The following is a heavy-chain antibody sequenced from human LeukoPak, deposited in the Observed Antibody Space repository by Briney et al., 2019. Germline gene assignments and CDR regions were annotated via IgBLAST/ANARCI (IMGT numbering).Heavy chain of an antibody. Sequence: TGESLKISCKGSGYSFTSYWIGWVRQMPGKGLEWMGIIYPGDSDTRYSPSFQGQVTISADKSISTAYLQWSSLKASDTAMYYCARQGREGRYYDSSGTTGAFDIWGQGTMVTVSS. CDR2: IYPGDSDT. J-gene: IGHJ3*02. CDR3: ARQGREGRYYDSSGTTGAFDI. CDR1: GYSFTSYW. V-gene: IGHV5-51*01. D-gene: IGHD3-22*01.